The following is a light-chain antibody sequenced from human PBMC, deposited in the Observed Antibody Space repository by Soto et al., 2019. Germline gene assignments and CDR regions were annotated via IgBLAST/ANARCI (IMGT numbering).Light chain of an antibody. V-gene: IGKV3-15*01. Sequence: EIVMTQSPATLSLSPGERATLSCRASQSVSSYLAWYQQRPGQAPRLLIYSASTRATGIPARFSGSGSGTEFTLTISSLQSEDFATYYCQEYDNWPPWTFGQGTRVEI. J-gene: IGKJ1*01. CDR3: QEYDNWPPWT. CDR1: QSVSSY. CDR2: SAS.